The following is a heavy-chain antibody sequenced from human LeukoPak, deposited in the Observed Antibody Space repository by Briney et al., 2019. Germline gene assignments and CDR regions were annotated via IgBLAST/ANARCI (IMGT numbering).Heavy chain of an antibody. CDR1: GGTFSSYA. CDR3: ARPKTGDEGAFDI. J-gene: IGHJ3*02. D-gene: IGHD7-27*01. CDR2: IIPIFGTA. Sequence: ASVKVSCKASGGTFSSYAISWVRQAPGQGLEGMGGIIPIFGTANYAQKFQGRVTITTDESTSTAYMELSSLRSEDTAVYYCARPKTGDEGAFDIWGQGTMVTVSS. V-gene: IGHV1-69*05.